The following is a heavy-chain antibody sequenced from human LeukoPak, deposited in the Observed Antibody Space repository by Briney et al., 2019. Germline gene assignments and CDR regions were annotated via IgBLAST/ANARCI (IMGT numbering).Heavy chain of an antibody. CDR3: AKRVTKSDYYYGMDV. J-gene: IGHJ6*02. CDR1: GFTFSTYA. Sequence: GGSLRLSCAASGFTFSTYAMSWVRQAPGKGLEWVSAISGSGGSTYYADSVKGRFTISRDNSKNTLYLQMNSLRAEDTAVYYCAKRVTKSDYYYGMDVWGQGTTVTVSS. D-gene: IGHD4-17*01. CDR2: ISGSGGST. V-gene: IGHV3-23*01.